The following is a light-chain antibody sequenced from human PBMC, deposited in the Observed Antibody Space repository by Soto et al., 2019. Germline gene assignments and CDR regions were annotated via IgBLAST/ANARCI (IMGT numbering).Light chain of an antibody. J-gene: IGKJ2*01. CDR1: QSIGRN. V-gene: IGKV3-15*01. CDR2: GVS. CDR3: QQYNNWPPYT. Sequence: EIVLTQSPGTLSFSPGERATLTCRASQSIGRNLAWYQQKPGRAPRLLIYGVSTRATGIPARFSGSGSETDFTLTISSLQSEDFAVYYCQQYNNWPPYTFGQGTKLEI.